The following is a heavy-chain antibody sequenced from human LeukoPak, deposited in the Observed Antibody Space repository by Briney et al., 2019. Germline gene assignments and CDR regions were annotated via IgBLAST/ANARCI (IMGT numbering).Heavy chain of an antibody. Sequence: ASVEVSCKASGYTFTGYYMHWVRQAPGQGLEWMGWINPNSGGTNYAQKFQGRVTMTRDTSISTAYMELSRLRSDDTAVYYCARERGDGSCFDYWGQGTLVTVSS. J-gene: IGHJ4*02. V-gene: IGHV1-2*02. CDR1: GYTFTGYY. D-gene: IGHD2-15*01. CDR3: ARERGDGSCFDY. CDR2: INPNSGGT.